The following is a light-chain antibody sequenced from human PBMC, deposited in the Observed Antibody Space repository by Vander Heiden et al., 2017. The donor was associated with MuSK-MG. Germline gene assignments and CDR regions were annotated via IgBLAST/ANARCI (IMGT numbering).Light chain of an antibody. V-gene: IGKV1-39*01. CDR1: QGISSY. J-gene: IGKJ1*01. CDR3: QQTYSTTWT. Sequence: DIQMTQSPSSLSASVGDRVTITCRASQGISSYLNWYQQKPGKAPKLLIYATSTLQSGVPSRFSDTESGTDFTLTISGLQPDDFATYYCQQTYSTTWTFGQGTKVEIK. CDR2: ATS.